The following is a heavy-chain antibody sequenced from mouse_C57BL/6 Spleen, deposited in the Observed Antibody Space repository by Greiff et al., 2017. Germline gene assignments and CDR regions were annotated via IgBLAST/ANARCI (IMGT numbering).Heavy chain of an antibody. J-gene: IGHJ3*01. V-gene: IGHV5-17*01. CDR1: GFTFSDYG. CDR3: ARDYGSSYRFAY. D-gene: IGHD1-1*01. CDR2: ISSGSSTI. Sequence: VQRVESGGGLVKPGGSLKLSCAASGFTFSDYGMHWVRQAPEKGLEWVAYISSGSSTIYYADTVKGRFTISRDNAKNTLFLQMTSLRSEDTAMYYCARDYGSSYRFAYWGQGTLVTVSA.